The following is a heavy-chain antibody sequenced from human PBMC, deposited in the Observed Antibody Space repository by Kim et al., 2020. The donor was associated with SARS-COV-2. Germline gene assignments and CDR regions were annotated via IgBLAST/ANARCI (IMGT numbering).Heavy chain of an antibody. V-gene: IGHV3-43*02. Sequence: GGSLRLSCAASGFTFDDYAMHWVRQAPGKGLEWVSLISGDGGSTYYADSVKGRFTISRDNSKNSLYLQMNSLRTEDTALYYCANSVAGYYYYGMDVWGQGTTVTVSS. J-gene: IGHJ6*02. CDR2: ISGDGGST. CDR1: GFTFDDYA. D-gene: IGHD6-19*01. CDR3: ANSVAGYYYYGMDV.